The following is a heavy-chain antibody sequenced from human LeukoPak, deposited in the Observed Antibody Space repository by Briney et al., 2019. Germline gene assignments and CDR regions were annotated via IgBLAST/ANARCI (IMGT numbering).Heavy chain of an antibody. CDR1: GFTVSSNY. CDR3: AKGGSGSYYSSYYYYGMDV. V-gene: IGHV3-66*02. D-gene: IGHD3-10*01. J-gene: IGHJ6*02. Sequence: GGSLRLSCAASGFTVSSNYMSWVRQAPGKGLEWVSVIYSGGSTYYADSVKGRFTISRDNSKNTLYLQMNSLRAEDTAVYYCAKGGSGSYYSSYYYYGMDVWGQGTTVTVSS. CDR2: IYSGGST.